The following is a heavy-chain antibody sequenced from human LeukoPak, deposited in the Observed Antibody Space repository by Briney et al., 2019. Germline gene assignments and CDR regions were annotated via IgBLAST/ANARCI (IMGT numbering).Heavy chain of an antibody. CDR2: ISYDGSNK. Sequence: GGSLRLSCAASGFTFSSYGMHWVRQAPGKGLEWVAVISYDGSNKYYADSVKGRFTISRDNSKNTLYLQMNSLRAEDTAVYYCAKPTGYSSGWRYYFDYWGQGTLVTVSS. D-gene: IGHD6-19*01. J-gene: IGHJ4*02. CDR1: GFTFSSYG. V-gene: IGHV3-30*18. CDR3: AKPTGYSSGWRYYFDY.